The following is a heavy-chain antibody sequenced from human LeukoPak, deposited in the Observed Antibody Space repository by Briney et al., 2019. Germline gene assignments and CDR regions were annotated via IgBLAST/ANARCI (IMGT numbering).Heavy chain of an antibody. V-gene: IGHV7-4-1*02. Sequence: GASMKGSCKTSGYTFTSFAIKWVGQAPGQRLEWMGWVNTNTGNPMYAQGFTGRYVFSLDTSVSTAYLQISGLKADDTAVYYCGRDPKLGIRGYTYGYIDYWGQGTVVTVSS. CDR3: GRDPKLGIRGYTYGYIDY. J-gene: IGHJ4*02. CDR2: VNTNTGNP. D-gene: IGHD5-18*01. CDR1: GYTFTSFA.